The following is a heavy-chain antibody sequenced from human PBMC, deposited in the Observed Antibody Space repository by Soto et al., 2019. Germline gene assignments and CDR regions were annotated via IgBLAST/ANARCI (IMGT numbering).Heavy chain of an antibody. Sequence: GGSLRLSCAASGFTFSSYGMHWVRQAPGKGLEWVAVISYDGSNKYYADSVKGRFTISRDNSKNTLYLQMNSLRAEDTAVYYCAKELIDYEGPFDYWGQGTLVTVSS. V-gene: IGHV3-30*18. D-gene: IGHD4-17*01. CDR1: GFTFSSYG. CDR2: ISYDGSNK. CDR3: AKELIDYEGPFDY. J-gene: IGHJ4*02.